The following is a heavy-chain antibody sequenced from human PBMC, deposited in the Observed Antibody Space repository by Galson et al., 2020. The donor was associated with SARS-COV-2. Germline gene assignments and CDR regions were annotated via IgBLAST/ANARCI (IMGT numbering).Heavy chain of an antibody. CDR2: IKHDESEI. CDR1: GFTFSRYW. D-gene: IGHD2-2*01. CDR3: AREGGYCSSSSCYLGAFDF. J-gene: IGHJ3*01. V-gene: IGHV3-7*03. Sequence: TGGSLRLSCAASGFTFSRYWMIWVRQAPGKGLEWVANIKHDESEIYYVDSVKGRFTISRDNAKNSVYLQMNTLRAEDTAVYYCAREGGYCSSSSCYLGAFDFWGQGTMVTVSS.